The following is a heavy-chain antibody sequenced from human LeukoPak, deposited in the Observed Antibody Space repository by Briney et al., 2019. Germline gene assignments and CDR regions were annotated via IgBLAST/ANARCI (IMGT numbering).Heavy chain of an antibody. CDR1: GYSFTSYW. J-gene: IGHJ6*02. V-gene: IGHV5-51*01. CDR3: ARLQLPYRLDV. D-gene: IGHD1-1*01. CDR2: IYPDDSDT. Sequence: HGESLKISCKGSGYSFTSYWIVWVRQMPGKGLEWMGIIYPDDSDTRYSPSFQGQATISADRSISTAYLQWSSLKASDTAIYYCARLQLPYRLDVWGQGTTVTVSS.